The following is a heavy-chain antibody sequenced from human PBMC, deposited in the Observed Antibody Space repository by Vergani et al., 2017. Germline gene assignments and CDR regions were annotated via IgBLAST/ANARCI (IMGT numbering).Heavy chain of an antibody. D-gene: IGHD6-19*01. Sequence: QLQLQESGPGLVKPSETLSLTCTVSGGSISSSSYYWGWIRQPPGKGLEWIGSIYYSGSTYYNPSLKSRVTISVDTSKNQFSLKLSSVTAAGTAVYYCAGQGQWLDPDREYYFDYWGQGTLVTVSS. V-gene: IGHV4-39*01. J-gene: IGHJ4*02. CDR1: GGSISSSSYY. CDR3: AGQGQWLDPDREYYFDY. CDR2: IYYSGST.